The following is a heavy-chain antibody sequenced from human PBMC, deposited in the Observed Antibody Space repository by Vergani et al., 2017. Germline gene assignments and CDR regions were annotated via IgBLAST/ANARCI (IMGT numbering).Heavy chain of an antibody. J-gene: IGHJ4*02. CDR1: GFTFSSYS. V-gene: IGHV3-21*01. CDR2: ISSSSSYI. Sequence: EVQLVESGGGLVKPGGSLRLSCAASGFTFSSYSMNWVRQAPGKGLEWVSSISSSSSYIYYADSVKGRFTISRDNAKNSLYLQMNSLRAEDTAVYYCARVRDGYNYGSVGWGQGTLVTVSS. CDR3: ARVRDGYNYGSVG. D-gene: IGHD5-24*01.